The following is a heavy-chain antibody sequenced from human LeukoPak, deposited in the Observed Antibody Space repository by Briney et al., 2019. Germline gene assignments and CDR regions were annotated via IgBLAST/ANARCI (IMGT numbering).Heavy chain of an antibody. D-gene: IGHD5-24*01. V-gene: IGHV1-69*13. Sequence: ASVKVSCKASGGTFSSYAISWVRQAPGQGLEWMGGIVPIFGTANYAQKFQGRVTITADESTSTAYMELSSLRSEDTAVYYCARVMTDGYNYVMWDYWGQGTLVTVSS. CDR1: GGTFSSYA. CDR3: ARVMTDGYNYVMWDY. CDR2: IVPIFGTA. J-gene: IGHJ4*02.